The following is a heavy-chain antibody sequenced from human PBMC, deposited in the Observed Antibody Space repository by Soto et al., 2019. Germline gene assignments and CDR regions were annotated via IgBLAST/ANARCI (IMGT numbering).Heavy chain of an antibody. Sequence: SETLSLTCTVSGASISSSTYYWGWIRQPPGKGLEWIGSIYYSGNTYYNPSLKSRVTISVDTSKNQFSLKLSSVTAADTAVYYCARPGSSSTLLTWFHPWGQGTLVTVSS. CDR3: ARPGSSSTLLTWFHP. J-gene: IGHJ5*02. D-gene: IGHD2-2*01. V-gene: IGHV4-39*01. CDR2: IYYSGNT. CDR1: GASISSSTYY.